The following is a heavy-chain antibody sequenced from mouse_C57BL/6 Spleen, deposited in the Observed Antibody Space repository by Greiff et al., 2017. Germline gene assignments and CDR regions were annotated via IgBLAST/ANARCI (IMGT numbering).Heavy chain of an antibody. CDR3: ARGDDGYGAWFAD. V-gene: IGHV1-53*01. CDR1: GYTFTSYW. Sequence: VQLQQPGTELVKPGASVKLSCKASGYTFTSYWMHWVKQRPGQGLEWIGNINPSNGGTTYNEKFKSKATLTVDKSSSTAYMQLSSLTSEDSAVDYCARGDDGYGAWFADWGTGTLVTVSA. D-gene: IGHD2-2*01. CDR2: INPSNGGT. J-gene: IGHJ3*01.